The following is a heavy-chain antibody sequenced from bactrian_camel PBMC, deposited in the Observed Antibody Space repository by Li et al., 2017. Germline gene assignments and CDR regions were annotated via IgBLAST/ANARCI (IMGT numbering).Heavy chain of an antibody. CDR3: AADGLSGSNYDSVPYFAY. V-gene: IGHV3S26*01. J-gene: IGHJ6*01. Sequence: HVQLVESGGDLVQPGGSLRLSCAASGFTFSSSSMYWVRQAPGKEREGVAAIDSKERPSVAESVAGRFTISKDNAKNTLYLQMNNLKPEDTAMYYCAADGLSGSNYDSVPYFAYSGQGTQVTVS. CDR1: GFTFSSSS. D-gene: IGHD2*01. CDR2: IDSKERP.